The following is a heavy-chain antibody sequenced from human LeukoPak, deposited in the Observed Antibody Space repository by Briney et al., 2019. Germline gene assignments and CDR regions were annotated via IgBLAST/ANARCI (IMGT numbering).Heavy chain of an antibody. D-gene: IGHD5-24*01. J-gene: IGHJ4*02. V-gene: IGHV3-30*18. CDR1: GFTFSSYG. Sequence: PGGSLRLSCAASGFTFSSYGMHWVRQAPGKGLEWVAVISYDGSNKYYADSVKGRFTISRDNSKNTLYLQMNSLRAEDTAVYYCAKDGWLQLYYFDYWGQGTLVTVSS. CDR3: AKDGWLQLYYFDY. CDR2: ISYDGSNK.